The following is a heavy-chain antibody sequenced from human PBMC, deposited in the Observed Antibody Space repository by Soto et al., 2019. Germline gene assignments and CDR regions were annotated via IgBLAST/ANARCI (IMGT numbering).Heavy chain of an antibody. CDR2: ISSSGSTI. D-gene: IGHD3-22*01. Sequence: GGSLRLSCAASGFTFSSYEMSWVRQAPGKGLEWVSYISSSGSTIYYADSVKGRFTISRDNAKNSLYLQMNSLRAEDTAVYYCATIHDYYDSSGYLDYWGQGTLVTVSS. J-gene: IGHJ4*02. CDR1: GFTFSSYE. CDR3: ATIHDYYDSSGYLDY. V-gene: IGHV3-48*03.